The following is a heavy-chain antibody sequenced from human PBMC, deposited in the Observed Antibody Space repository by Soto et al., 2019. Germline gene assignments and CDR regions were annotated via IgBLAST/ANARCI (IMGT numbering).Heavy chain of an antibody. J-gene: IGHJ6*02. Sequence: GSLRLSCAASGFTFSSYAMSWVRQAPGKGLEWVSAISGSGGTTDYAAPVKGRFTISRDDSKNTLYLQMNSLKTEDTAVYYCTTDNRTGTASYYYYGMDVWGQGTTVTVSS. CDR3: TTDNRTGTASYYYYGMDV. V-gene: IGHV3-23*01. D-gene: IGHD1-1*01. CDR2: ISGSGGTT. CDR1: GFTFSSYA.